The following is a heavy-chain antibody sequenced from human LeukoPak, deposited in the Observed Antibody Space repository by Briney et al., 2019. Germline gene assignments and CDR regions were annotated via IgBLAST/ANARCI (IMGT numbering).Heavy chain of an antibody. Sequence: SETLSLTCTVSGGSISSYYWSWIRQPPGKGLEWIAYISDSGTTDYNPSLKSRVTISVDTSKKQFSLKVNSVTAADTAVYYCARREAVLTGYFDYWGQGTLVTVSS. D-gene: IGHD1-14*01. CDR3: ARREAVLTGYFDY. CDR2: ISDSGTT. CDR1: GGSISSYY. J-gene: IGHJ4*02. V-gene: IGHV4-59*08.